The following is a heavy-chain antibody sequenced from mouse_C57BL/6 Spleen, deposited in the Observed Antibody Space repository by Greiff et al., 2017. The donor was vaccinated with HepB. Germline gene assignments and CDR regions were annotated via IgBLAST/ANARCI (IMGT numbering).Heavy chain of an antibody. CDR3: ARDRGYGYDDGDYYAMDD. J-gene: IGHJ4*01. CDR1: GFTFSSYA. Sequence: EVKLEESGGGLVKPGGSLKLSCAASGFTFSSYAMSWVRQTPEKRLEWVATISDGGSYTYYPDNVKGRFTISRDNAKNNLYLQMSHLKSEDTAMYYCARDRGYGYDDGDYYAMDDWGQGTSVTVSS. D-gene: IGHD2-2*01. CDR2: ISDGGSYT. V-gene: IGHV5-4*01.